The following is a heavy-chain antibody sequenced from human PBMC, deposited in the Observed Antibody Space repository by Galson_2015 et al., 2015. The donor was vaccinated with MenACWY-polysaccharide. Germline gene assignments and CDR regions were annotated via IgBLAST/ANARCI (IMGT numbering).Heavy chain of an antibody. V-gene: IGHV3-23*01. CDR3: ARAGIRDVVPTARFSPAPDY. CDR1: GFTFNNFA. J-gene: IGHJ4*02. D-gene: IGHD3-3*01. Sequence: SLRLSCAASGFTFNNFAMSWVRQAPGKGLEWVSAISGNGDNTYYADSVRGRFTISRDTSRTTLYLQMRSLRADDTALYYCARAGIRDVVPTARFSPAPDYWGQGTLVTVSS. CDR2: ISGNGDNT.